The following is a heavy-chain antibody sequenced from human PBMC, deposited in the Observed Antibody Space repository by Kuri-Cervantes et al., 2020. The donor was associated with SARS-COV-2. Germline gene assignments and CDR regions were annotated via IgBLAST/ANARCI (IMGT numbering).Heavy chain of an antibody. CDR3: ARDRVVPGDYYYYGMDV. D-gene: IGHD2-15*01. CDR1: GGTFSSYA. J-gene: IGHJ6*02. V-gene: IGHV1-69*13. Sequence: SLKVSCKASGGTFSSYAIIWLRQAPGQGLEWMGGLIPIFGTANYAQKFQGRVTITADESTSTAYMELISLKSEDTAVYYCARDRVVPGDYYYYGMDVWGQGTPVTVSS. CDR2: LIPIFGTA.